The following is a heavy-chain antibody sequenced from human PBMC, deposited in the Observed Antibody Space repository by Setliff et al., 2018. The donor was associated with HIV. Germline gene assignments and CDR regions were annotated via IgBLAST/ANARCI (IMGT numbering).Heavy chain of an antibody. CDR3: ARGPPSQVDY. CDR1: GYTFTNYA. CDR2: INTDTGNP. Sequence: ASVKVSCRASGYTFTNYAINWVRQAPGQGLEWMGWINTDTGNPTYAQGFTGRFVFSLDTSVNTTYLQISSLKTEDSAVYYCARGPPSQVDYWGQGTLVTVSS. V-gene: IGHV7-4-1*02. J-gene: IGHJ4*02.